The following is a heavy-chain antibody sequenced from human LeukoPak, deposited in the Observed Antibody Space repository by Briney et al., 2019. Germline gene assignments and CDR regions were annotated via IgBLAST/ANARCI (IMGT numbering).Heavy chain of an antibody. CDR2: ISSSGSTI. CDR3: ARAKGGYSYGPVGY. CDR1: GFTFSDYY. J-gene: IGHJ4*02. D-gene: IGHD5-18*01. V-gene: IGHV3-11*04. Sequence: GGSLRLSCAASGFTFSDYYMSWIRQAAGKGLEWVSYISSSGSTIYYADSVKGRFTISRDNSKNTLYLQMNSLRAEDTAVYYCARAKGGYSYGPVGYWGQGTLVTVSS.